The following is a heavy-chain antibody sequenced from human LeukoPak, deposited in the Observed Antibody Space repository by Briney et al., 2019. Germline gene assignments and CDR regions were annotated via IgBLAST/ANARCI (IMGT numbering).Heavy chain of an antibody. CDR2: INPNHGDT. CDR1: GYTFTGYY. D-gene: IGHD3-10*01. Sequence: ASVKVSCKASGYTFTGYYMHWVRQAPGQGLEWMGWINPNHGDTNYAQKFQDRVSMTRDTSISTAYMHLSRLGSADTAVYYCARGGYYGSGNDFRLDPWGQGTLVTVSS. V-gene: IGHV1-2*02. J-gene: IGHJ5*02. CDR3: ARGGYYGSGNDFRLDP.